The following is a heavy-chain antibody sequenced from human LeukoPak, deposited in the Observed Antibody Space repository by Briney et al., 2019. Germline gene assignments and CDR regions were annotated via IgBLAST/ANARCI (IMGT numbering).Heavy chain of an antibody. D-gene: IGHD6-19*01. CDR2: ISGSGGST. CDR3: AKKVLRIAVAGRIDY. J-gene: IGHJ4*02. Sequence: PGGSLRLSCAASGFTFSSYAMSWVRQAPGKGLEWVSAISGSGGSTYYADSVKGRFTISRDNSKNTLYLQMNSLRAEDTAVYYSAKKVLRIAVAGRIDYWGQGTLVTVSS. V-gene: IGHV3-23*01. CDR1: GFTFSSYA.